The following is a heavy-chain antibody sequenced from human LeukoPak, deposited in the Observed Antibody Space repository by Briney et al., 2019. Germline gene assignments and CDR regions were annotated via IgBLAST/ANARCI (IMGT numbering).Heavy chain of an antibody. V-gene: IGHV3-21*01. Sequence: PGGYLRLSCAASGFAFSNYSMNWVRQAPGKGLEGVSSFCRRSSYIYYVDSVKGRFTISRDNAKSSLYLQMNSLRAEDTAVYYCARDRARTYYYDSSGYSNAFDIWGQGTMVTVSS. CDR3: ARDRARTYYYDSSGYSNAFDI. J-gene: IGHJ3*02. CDR2: FCRRSSYI. CDR1: GFAFSNYS. D-gene: IGHD3-22*01.